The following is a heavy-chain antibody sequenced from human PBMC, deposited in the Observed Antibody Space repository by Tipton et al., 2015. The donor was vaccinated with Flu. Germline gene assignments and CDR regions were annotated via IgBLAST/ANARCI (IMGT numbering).Heavy chain of an antibody. D-gene: IGHD4-11*01. CDR3: ARRDYSNYVSDPKSWFDP. J-gene: IGHJ5*02. CDR1: GGSFSGYY. Sequence: LRLSCAVYGGSFSGYYWSWIRQPPGKGLEWIGTVSRSGSTIYNPSLKSRVSISIDRSKNQFSLNLRSVTAADMAVYYCARRDYSNYVSDPKSWFDPWGQGTLVAVSS. CDR2: VSRSGST. V-gene: IGHV4-34*01.